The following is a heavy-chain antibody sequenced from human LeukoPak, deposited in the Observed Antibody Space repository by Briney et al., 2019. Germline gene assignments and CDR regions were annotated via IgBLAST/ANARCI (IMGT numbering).Heavy chain of an antibody. V-gene: IGHV4-59*01. J-gene: IGHJ4*02. Sequence: PSETLSLTCTVSGGSISSYYWSWIRQPPGKGLEWIGYIYYSGSTNYNPSLKSRVTISVDTSKNQFSLKLSSVTAADTAVHYCARDGNDYGDYGFDYWGQGTLVTVSS. CDR2: IYYSGST. CDR1: GGSISSYY. CDR3: ARDGNDYGDYGFDY. D-gene: IGHD4-17*01.